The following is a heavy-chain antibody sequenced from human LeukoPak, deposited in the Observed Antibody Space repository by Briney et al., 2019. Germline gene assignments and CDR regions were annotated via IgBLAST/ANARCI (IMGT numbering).Heavy chain of an antibody. V-gene: IGHV1-2*02. D-gene: IGHD5-18*01. CDR3: TPADTAMVDY. CDR1: GYTFTGYY. J-gene: IGHJ4*02. CDR2: INPNSGGT. Sequence: ASVKVSCKVSGYTFTGYYMHWVRQAPGQGVEWMGWINPNSGGTNYAQKFQGRVTMTRDTSISTAYMELSRLRSDDTAVYYCTPADTAMVDYWGQGTLVTVSS.